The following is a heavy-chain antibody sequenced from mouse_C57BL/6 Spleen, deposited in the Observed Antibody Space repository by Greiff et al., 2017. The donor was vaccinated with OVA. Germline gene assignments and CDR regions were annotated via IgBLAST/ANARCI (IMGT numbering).Heavy chain of an antibody. J-gene: IGHJ4*01. Sequence: EVQVVESGGGLVKPGGSLKLSCAASGFTFSDYGMHWVRQAPEKGLEWVAYISSGSSTIYYADTVKGRFTISRDNAKNTLFLQMTSLRSEDTAMYYCARIGYYGSGAMDYWGQGTSVTVSS. CDR2: ISSGSSTI. D-gene: IGHD1-1*01. V-gene: IGHV5-17*01. CDR1: GFTFSDYG. CDR3: ARIGYYGSGAMDY.